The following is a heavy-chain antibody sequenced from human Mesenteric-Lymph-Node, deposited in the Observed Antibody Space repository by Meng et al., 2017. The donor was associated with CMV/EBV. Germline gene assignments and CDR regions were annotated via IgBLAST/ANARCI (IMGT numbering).Heavy chain of an antibody. D-gene: IGHD3-16*01. CDR3: AASGAGDEYFQH. V-gene: IGHV1-46*01. J-gene: IGHJ1*01. CDR1: GYTFTSYY. Sequence: KASGYTFTSYYRHWVRQAPGQGLEWMGIVSPSGGGTRYAQKLQGRVTMTRDTSTSTFYMELSSLRSEDTAVYYCAASGAGDEYFQHWGQGTLVTVSS. CDR2: VSPSGGGT.